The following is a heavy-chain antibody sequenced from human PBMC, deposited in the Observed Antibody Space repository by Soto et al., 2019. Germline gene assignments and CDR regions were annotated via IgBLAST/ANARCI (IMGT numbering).Heavy chain of an antibody. V-gene: IGHV1-18*01. J-gene: IGHJ5*02. CDR1: GYTFTSYG. CDR3: ARVMTGNCSGGSCYLGWFDP. D-gene: IGHD2-15*01. Sequence: ASVKVSCKASGYTFTSYGISWARQAPGQGLEWMGWISAYNGNTNYAQKLQGRVTMTTDTSTSTAYMELRSLRSDDTAVYYCARVMTGNCSGGSCYLGWFDPWGQGTLVTVSS. CDR2: ISAYNGNT.